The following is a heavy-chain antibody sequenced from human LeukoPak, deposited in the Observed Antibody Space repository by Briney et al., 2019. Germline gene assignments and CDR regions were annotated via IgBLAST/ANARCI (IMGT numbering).Heavy chain of an antibody. CDR2: IYYSGST. D-gene: IGHD3-10*01. CDR1: GGSINSYY. V-gene: IGHV4-59*01. J-gene: IGHJ4*02. CDR3: ASDLLTMVRGVIITAFDY. Sequence: SETLSLTCTVSGGSINSYYWSWLRQPPGKGLEWIGYIYYSGSTNYNPSLKSRVTISVDTSKNQFSLKLSSVTAADTAVYYCASDLLTMVRGVIITAFDYWGQGTLVTVSS.